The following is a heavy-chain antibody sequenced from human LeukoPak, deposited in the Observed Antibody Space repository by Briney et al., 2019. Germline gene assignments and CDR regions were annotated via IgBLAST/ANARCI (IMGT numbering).Heavy chain of an antibody. CDR3: ARDPYSGNYGTYYYYYMDV. CDR2: ITSSGTYT. Sequence: AGGSLRLSCTVSGFTVSSNSMSWVRQAPGKGLEWVSSITSSGTYTFYADSVKGRFTISRDNAKNSLYLQMDSLGPEDTAVYYCARDPYSGNYGTYYYYYMDVWGKGTTVTISS. J-gene: IGHJ6*03. CDR1: GFTVSSNS. D-gene: IGHD1-26*01. V-gene: IGHV3-21*01.